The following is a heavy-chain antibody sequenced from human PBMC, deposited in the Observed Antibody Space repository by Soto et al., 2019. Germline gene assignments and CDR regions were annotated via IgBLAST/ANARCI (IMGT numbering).Heavy chain of an antibody. Sequence: SESLSLTCTVSSGSISIGDYYWCFIRQPPGKGLEWIGYIYYSGSTYYNPSLKSRVTISVDTSKNQFSLKLSSVTAADTAVYYCARSYYDILTGYPKAFDPWGQGTLVTVS. J-gene: IGHJ5*02. D-gene: IGHD3-9*01. V-gene: IGHV4-30-4*01. CDR3: ARSYYDILTGYPKAFDP. CDR1: SGSISIGDYY. CDR2: IYYSGST.